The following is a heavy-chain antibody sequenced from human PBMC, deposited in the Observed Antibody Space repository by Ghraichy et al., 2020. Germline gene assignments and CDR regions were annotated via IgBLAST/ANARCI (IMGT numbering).Heavy chain of an antibody. CDR2: INSDVTST. CDR1: GFTFSSYW. V-gene: IGHV3-74*01. Sequence: LSLTCAASGFTFSSYWMHWVRQAPGKGLVWVSRINSDVTSTSYADSVKGRFTISRDNAKNTLYLQMNSLGAEDTAVYYCARGGYSRSWYEGGSWNWFDPWGQGTLVTVSS. D-gene: IGHD6-13*01. J-gene: IGHJ5*02. CDR3: ARGGYSRSWYEGGSWNWFDP.